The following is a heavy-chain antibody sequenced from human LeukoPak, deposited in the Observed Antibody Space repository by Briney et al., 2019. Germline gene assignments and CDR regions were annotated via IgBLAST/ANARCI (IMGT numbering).Heavy chain of an antibody. CDR1: GGSISSGSYY. D-gene: IGHD6-19*01. J-gene: IGHJ4*02. V-gene: IGHV4-61*01. Sequence: SETLSLTCTVSGGSISSGSYYWSWIRQPPGKGLEWIGYIYYSGSTNYNPSLKSRVTISVDTSKNQFSLKLSSVTAADTAVYYCARVSSGWYYFDYWGQGTLVTVSS. CDR3: ARVSSGWYYFDY. CDR2: IYYSGST.